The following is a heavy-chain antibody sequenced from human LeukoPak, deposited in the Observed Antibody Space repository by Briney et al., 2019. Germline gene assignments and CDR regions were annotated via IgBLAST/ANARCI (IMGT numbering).Heavy chain of an antibody. V-gene: IGHV3-7*01. CDR2: INEDGSVK. CDR1: GFRFSRHW. CDR3: MAESSSPREGY. J-gene: IGHJ4*02. D-gene: IGHD6-6*01. Sequence: QLGGSLRLSCADSGFRFSRHWMDWVRQAPGKGLEWVANINEDGSVKNYVDSVRGRFTVSRDNAKNSLYLQMNSLRGEDTAVYYCMAESSSPREGYWGQGTLVTVSS.